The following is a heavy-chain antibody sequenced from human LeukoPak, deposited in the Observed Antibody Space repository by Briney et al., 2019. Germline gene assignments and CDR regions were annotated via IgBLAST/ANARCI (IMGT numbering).Heavy chain of an antibody. V-gene: IGHV4-59*11. J-gene: IGHJ4*02. CDR3: ARTHYGFDY. CDR2: IYYSGST. Sequence: PSETLSLTCTVSGGSISSHYWSWIRQPPGKGLEWIGYIYYSGSTNYNPSLKSRVTISVDTSKNQFSLKLSSVTAADTAVYYCARTHYGFDYWGQGTLVTVSS. CDR1: GGSISSHY. D-gene: IGHD3-10*01.